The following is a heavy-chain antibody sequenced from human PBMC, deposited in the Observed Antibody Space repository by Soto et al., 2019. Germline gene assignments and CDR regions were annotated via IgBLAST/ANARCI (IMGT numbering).Heavy chain of an antibody. Sequence: QVQLQQWGAGLLKPSETLSLTCAVYGGSFSGYYWSWIRQPPGKGLEWIGEINHSGSTNYNPSLKSRVTISVDTSKNQFSLKLSSVTAADTAVYYCARNAGLPGRNWFDPWGHRTLVTVSS. CDR2: INHSGST. J-gene: IGHJ5*02. CDR1: GGSFSGYY. CDR3: ARNAGLPGRNWFDP. V-gene: IGHV4-34*01. D-gene: IGHD2-21*02.